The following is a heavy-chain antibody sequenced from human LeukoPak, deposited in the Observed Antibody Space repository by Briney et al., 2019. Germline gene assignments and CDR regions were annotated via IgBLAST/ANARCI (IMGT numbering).Heavy chain of an antibody. CDR1: GYTFIDYY. D-gene: IGHD3-16*01. CDR3: ATLGEDKTDTPFDY. J-gene: IGHJ4*02. Sequence: ASVTVSCTASGYTFIDYYIHWIRQAPGQGLEWMGRINPITGGTDYAQKFQGKVSMTRDTSISTAYMELNRLRSDDTAVYYCATLGEDKTDTPFDYWGQGTLVTVSS. CDR2: INPITGGT. V-gene: IGHV1-2*06.